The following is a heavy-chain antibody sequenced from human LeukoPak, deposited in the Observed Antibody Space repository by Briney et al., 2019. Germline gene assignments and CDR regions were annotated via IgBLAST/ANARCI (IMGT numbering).Heavy chain of an antibody. Sequence: PSETLSLTCTVSGGSISSYYWSWLRQPPGKGLEWLGYIYYSGSTYYNPSLKSRVTISVDTSKNQFSLKLSSVTAADTAVYYCARDSSGYDTLDYWGQGTLVTVSS. CDR3: ARDSSGYDTLDY. CDR1: GGSISSYY. D-gene: IGHD5-12*01. V-gene: IGHV4-59*01. CDR2: IYYSGST. J-gene: IGHJ4*02.